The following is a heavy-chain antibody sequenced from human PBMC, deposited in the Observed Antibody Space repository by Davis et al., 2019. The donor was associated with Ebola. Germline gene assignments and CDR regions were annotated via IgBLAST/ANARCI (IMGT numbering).Heavy chain of an antibody. Sequence: GSLRLSCTVSGGSISSSSYYWGWIRQPPGKGLEWIGSIYYSGSTYYNPSLKSRVTISVDTSKNQFSLKLSSVTAADTAVYYCVRRQQRGNWFDPWGQGTLVTVSS. V-gene: IGHV4-39*01. CDR3: VRRQQRGNWFDP. CDR1: GGSISSSSYY. CDR2: IYYSGST. J-gene: IGHJ5*02. D-gene: IGHD6-13*01.